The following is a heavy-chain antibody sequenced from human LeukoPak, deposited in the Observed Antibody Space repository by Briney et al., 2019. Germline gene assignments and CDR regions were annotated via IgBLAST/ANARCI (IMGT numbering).Heavy chain of an antibody. Sequence: GGSLRLSCAASGLTVSSYWMHSVRQALGKGLVWVSRINSDGSSTSYADSVKGRFTISRDNAKNTLYLQMNSLRDEDTAVYYCARGLPGYSYGPLADWGQGTLVTVSS. CDR1: GLTVSSYW. V-gene: IGHV3-74*01. CDR3: ARGLPGYSYGPLAD. D-gene: IGHD5-18*01. CDR2: INSDGSST. J-gene: IGHJ4*02.